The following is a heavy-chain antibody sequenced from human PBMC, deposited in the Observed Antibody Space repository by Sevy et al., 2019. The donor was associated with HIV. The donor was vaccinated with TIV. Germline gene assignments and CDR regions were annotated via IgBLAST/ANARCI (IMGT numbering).Heavy chain of an antibody. CDR2: IYHSGST. CDR1: GGSISSSNW. Sequence: SETLSLTCAVSGGSISSSNWWSWVRQSPGKGLEWIGEIYHSGSTNYNPSLKSRVTISVDKSKNQFSLKLSSVTAADMAVYYCARDDYYRSGSYLDYYYGMDVWGQGTTVTVSS. D-gene: IGHD3-10*01. V-gene: IGHV4-4*02. CDR3: ARDDYYRSGSYLDYYYGMDV. J-gene: IGHJ6*02.